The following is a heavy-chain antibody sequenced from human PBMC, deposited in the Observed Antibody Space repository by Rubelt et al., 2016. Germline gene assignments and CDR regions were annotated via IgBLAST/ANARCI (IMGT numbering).Heavy chain of an antibody. CDR1: GFTFSSYA. V-gene: IGHV3-23*04. J-gene: IGHJ4*02. D-gene: IGHD1-26*01. Sequence: EVQLVESGGGLVQPGGSLRLSCAASGFTFSSYAMSWVRQAPGRGLEWVSSVTGNGGSTYYADSVKGRFIISVDNSKNTLYMQMDSLRAEDTAVYYCAKDGSPRGGSRPWGYWGRGRLGAVSS. CDR3: AKDGSPRGGSRPWGY. CDR2: VTGNGGST.